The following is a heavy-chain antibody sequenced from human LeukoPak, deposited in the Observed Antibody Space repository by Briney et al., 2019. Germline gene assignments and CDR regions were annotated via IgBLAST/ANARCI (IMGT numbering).Heavy chain of an antibody. CDR2: VYPPGNT. V-gene: IGHV4-39*07. D-gene: IGHD4-23*01. CDR1: GGSISSSSYY. CDR3: ASKVVTTSNYFDH. J-gene: IGHJ4*02. Sequence: PSETLSLTCTVSGGSISSSSYYWGWIRQPPGKGLEWIGSVYPPGNTYYNPSLKSRVTTSVDTSKSQFSLKLTSVTAADTAVYYCASKVVTTSNYFDHWGQGTLVTVSS.